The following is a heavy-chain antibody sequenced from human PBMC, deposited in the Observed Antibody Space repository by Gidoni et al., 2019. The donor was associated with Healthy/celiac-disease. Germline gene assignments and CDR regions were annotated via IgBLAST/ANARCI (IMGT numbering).Heavy chain of an antibody. D-gene: IGHD2-2*01. CDR2: IYYSGST. V-gene: IGHV4-59*01. J-gene: IGHJ6*02. CDR3: ARGSTMPIYYYYYGMDV. CDR1: GGSISSYY. Sequence: QVQLQESGPGLVKPSETLSLTCTVSGGSISSYYWSWIRQPPGKGLEWIGYIYYSGSTNYNPSLKSRVTISVDTSKNQFSLKLSSVTAADTAVYYCARGSTMPIYYYYYGMDVWGQGTTVTVSS.